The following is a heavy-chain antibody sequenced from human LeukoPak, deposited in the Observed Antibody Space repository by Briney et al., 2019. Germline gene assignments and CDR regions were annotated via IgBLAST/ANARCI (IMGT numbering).Heavy chain of an antibody. CDR1: GFTFDDYA. J-gene: IGHJ4*02. CDR2: ISWNSGSI. CDR3: AKAMTYDSSGYFDY. Sequence: PGGSLRLSCAASGFTFDDYAMHWVRRAPGKGLEWVSGISWNSGSIGYADSVKGRFTISRDNAKNSLYLQMNSLRAEDTALYYCAKAMTYDSSGYFDYWGQGTLVTVSS. V-gene: IGHV3-9*01. D-gene: IGHD3-22*01.